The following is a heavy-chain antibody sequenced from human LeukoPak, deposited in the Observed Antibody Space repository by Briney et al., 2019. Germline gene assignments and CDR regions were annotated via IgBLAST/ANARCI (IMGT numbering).Heavy chain of an antibody. CDR2: ISAYNGNT. CDR1: GYTFTGYY. V-gene: IGHV1-18*04. Sequence: ASVKVSCKASGYTFTGYYMHWVRQAPGQGLEWMGWISAYNGNTNYAQKLQGRVTMTTDTSTSTAYMELRSLRSDDTAVYYCARVRSSTRGNWFDPWGQGTLVTVSS. D-gene: IGHD2-2*01. J-gene: IGHJ5*02. CDR3: ARVRSSTRGNWFDP.